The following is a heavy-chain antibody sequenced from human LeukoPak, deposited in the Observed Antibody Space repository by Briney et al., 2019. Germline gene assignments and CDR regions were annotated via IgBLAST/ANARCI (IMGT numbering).Heavy chain of an antibody. CDR2: IYYSGST. CDR3: ATEDIVATLARFDS. D-gene: IGHD5-12*01. V-gene: IGHV4-39*01. Sequence: SETLSLTCTVSGGSISSNSYYWGWTRQPPGKGLEWIGSIYYSGSTYYNPSLKSRVTISVDTSKNQFSLKLSSVTAADTAVYYCATEDIVATLARFDSWGQGTLVTVSS. CDR1: GGSISSNSYY. J-gene: IGHJ4*02.